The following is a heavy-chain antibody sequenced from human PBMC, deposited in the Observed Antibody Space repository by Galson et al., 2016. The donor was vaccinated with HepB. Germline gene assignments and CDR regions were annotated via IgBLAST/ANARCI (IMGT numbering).Heavy chain of an antibody. CDR2: ISSSSAYV. V-gene: IGHV3-21*01. CDR1: GFSISTYA. D-gene: IGHD3-3*01. CDR3: ARDRSRFSSGYYTGARDVFAI. J-gene: IGHJ3*02. Sequence: SLRLSCAASGFSISTYAMNWVRQAPGKGLEWISDISSSSAYVYYADSVKGRFTISRENAKNSLYRQMNSLRAEDTAVYYCARDRSRFSSGYYTGARDVFAIWGQGTVVTVSS.